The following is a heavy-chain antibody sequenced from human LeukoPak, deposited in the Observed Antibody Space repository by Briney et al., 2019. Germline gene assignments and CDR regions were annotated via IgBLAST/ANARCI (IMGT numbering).Heavy chain of an antibody. V-gene: IGHV3-23*01. D-gene: IGHD3-3*01. CDR2: ISGSGGST. J-gene: IGHJ4*02. CDR1: GFTFSSYA. Sequence: GGSLRLSCAASGFTFSSYAISWVRQAPGKGLEWVSAISGSGGSTYYADSVKGRFTIPRDNSKNTLYLQMNSLRAEDTAVYCCAKDGVLRFLEWFDYYFDYWGQGTLVTVSS. CDR3: AKDGVLRFLEWFDYYFDY.